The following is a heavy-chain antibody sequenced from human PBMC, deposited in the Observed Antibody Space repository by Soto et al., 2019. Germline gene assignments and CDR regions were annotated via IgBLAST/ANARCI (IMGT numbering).Heavy chain of an antibody. Sequence: QVQLVQSGAEVRKPGSSVKVSCKASGGTFSRHAISWVRQAPGQGLEWMGGIIPIFGTANHVQKLQGRVTIIADESTSTVYMELSSLRSEDTAMYYCARGWGYDSNDYYYAYWCQGTLVIVSS. CDR3: ARGWGYDSNDYYYAY. D-gene: IGHD3-22*01. CDR1: GGTFSRHA. V-gene: IGHV1-69*01. CDR2: IIPIFGTA. J-gene: IGHJ4*02.